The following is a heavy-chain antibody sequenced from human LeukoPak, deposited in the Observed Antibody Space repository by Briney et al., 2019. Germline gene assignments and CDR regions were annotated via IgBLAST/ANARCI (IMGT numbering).Heavy chain of an antibody. CDR3: ARVAYSSSLDI. CDR1: GYTFSSYY. V-gene: IGHV1-18*04. CDR2: ISAYNGNT. Sequence: ASVKVSCKASGYTFSSYYMHWVRQAPGQGLEWMGWISAYNGNTNYAQKLQGRVTMTTDTSTSTAYMELRSLRSDDTAVYYCARVAYSSSLDIWGQGTMVTVSS. J-gene: IGHJ3*02. D-gene: IGHD6-6*01.